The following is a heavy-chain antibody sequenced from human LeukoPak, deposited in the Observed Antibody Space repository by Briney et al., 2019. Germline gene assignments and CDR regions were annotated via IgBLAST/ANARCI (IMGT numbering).Heavy chain of an antibody. CDR3: ARGPSLYYYDSSGYPYYFDY. V-gene: IGHV3-21*01. Sequence: GGSLRLSCAASGFTFSSYSVNWVRQAPGKGLEWVSSISSSSSYIYYADSVKGRFTISRDNAKNSLYLQMNSLRAEHTAVYYCARGPSLYYYDSSGYPYYFDYWGQGTLVTVSS. CDR2: ISSSSSYI. CDR1: GFTFSSYS. D-gene: IGHD3-22*01. J-gene: IGHJ4*02.